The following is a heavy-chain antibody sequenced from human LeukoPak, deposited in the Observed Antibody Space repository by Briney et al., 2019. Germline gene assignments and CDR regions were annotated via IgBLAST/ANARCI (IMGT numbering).Heavy chain of an antibody. CDR1: GFSLTTTGMC. CDR3: ARIPSYCASTSVCYVNGVNF. CDR2: IDWDNDE. V-gene: IGHV2-70*11. D-gene: IGHD2-2*01. J-gene: IGHJ6*02. Sequence: ESGPALVRPTQTLTLTCTFSGFSLTTTGMCVTWIRQPPGKALEWLARIDWDNDEYYSTSLKARLTISKDTSRNQVILTMTDMDPVDTATYYCARIPSYCASTSVCYVNGVNFWGLGTTVTVSS.